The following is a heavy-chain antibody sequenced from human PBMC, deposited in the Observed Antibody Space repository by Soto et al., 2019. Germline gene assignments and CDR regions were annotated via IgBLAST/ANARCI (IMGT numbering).Heavy chain of an antibody. CDR1: STVFY. CDR3: ARWNSWFGRSYVDY. D-gene: IGHD3-16*01. CDR2: IYYSGST. Sequence: STVFYLGLKRKPPGKGLEWIGTIYYSGSTYYNPSLKSRVTVSVDTSKNHFSLSLYSVTAADTALYFCARWNSWFGRSYVDYRGHGAPVPVSS. V-gene: IGHV4-39*02. J-gene: IGHJ4*01.